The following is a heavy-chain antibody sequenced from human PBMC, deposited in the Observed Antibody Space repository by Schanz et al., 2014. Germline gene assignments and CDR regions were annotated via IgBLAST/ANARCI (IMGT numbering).Heavy chain of an antibody. J-gene: IGHJ5*02. CDR2: MNESHSTI. V-gene: IGHV3-66*01. CDR1: GFSVGNKY. Sequence: EVQLVESGGGLVQPGGSLRLSCAASGFSVGNKYMNWVRQAPGKGLEWVSAMNESHSTIYYADSVKGRFTISRDNAKNTLYLQMNSLRAEDTAVYYCARPALWFGDNCFDPWGQGTLVTVSS. D-gene: IGHD3-10*01. CDR3: ARPALWFGDNCFDP.